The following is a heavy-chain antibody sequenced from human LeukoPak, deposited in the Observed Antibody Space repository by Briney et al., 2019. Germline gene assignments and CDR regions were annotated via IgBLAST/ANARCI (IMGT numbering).Heavy chain of an antibody. CDR3: LLAARDY. CDR1: GFTFSSYD. J-gene: IGHJ4*02. CDR2: ISGDGDSA. D-gene: IGHD6-25*01. V-gene: IGHV3-23*01. Sequence: PGRSLRLSCAASGFTFSSYDMSWVRQAPGKGLEWVSGISGDGDSAYYADSVKGRFTVSRDISKNMLYLQMSSLRAEDTAVYYCLLAARDYWGQGTLVTVSS.